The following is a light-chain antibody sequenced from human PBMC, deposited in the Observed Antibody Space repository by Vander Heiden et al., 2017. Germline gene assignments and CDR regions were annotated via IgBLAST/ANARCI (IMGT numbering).Light chain of an antibody. CDR3: AAWADSLSGVV. CDR1: SSTIGSNY. CDR2: RNN. J-gene: IGLJ3*02. V-gene: IGLV1-47*01. Sequence: QAVLTQPPSASGAPGPRVTISCTGSSSTIGSNYVYWYQQLPGTAPKLLICRNNQRPSGVPDRFSGSKSGTSASLATSGLRSEEEADDYCAAWADSLSGVVFGGGTKLTVL.